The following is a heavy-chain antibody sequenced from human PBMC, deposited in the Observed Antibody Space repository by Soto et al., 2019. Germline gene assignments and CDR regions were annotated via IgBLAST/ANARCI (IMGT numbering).Heavy chain of an antibody. CDR1: GFTFSSYA. CDR3: ARDRCSSTSCSRPDYYYGMDV. Sequence: PGGSLRLSCAASGFTFSSYAMSWVRQAPGKGLEWVSSISSSSSYIYYADSVKGRFTISRDNAKNSLYLQMNSLRAEDTAVYYCARDRCSSTSCSRPDYYYGMDVWGQGTTVTVSS. D-gene: IGHD2-2*01. V-gene: IGHV3-21*01. CDR2: ISSSSSYI. J-gene: IGHJ6*02.